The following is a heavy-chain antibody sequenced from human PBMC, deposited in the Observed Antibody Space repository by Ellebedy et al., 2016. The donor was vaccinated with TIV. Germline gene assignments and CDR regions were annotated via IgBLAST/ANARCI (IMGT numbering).Heavy chain of an antibody. D-gene: IGHD2-21*01. Sequence: GESLKISCAASGFTFSHYAMSWVRQAPGKGLACVSAISRSGGSTYYADSVKGRFTISRHSSKNMLYLQMNALRLEDTAVYYCASPGDYGPLDHWGRGTLVTVST. CDR1: GFTFSHYA. J-gene: IGHJ4*02. CDR2: ISRSGGST. CDR3: ASPGDYGPLDH. V-gene: IGHV3-23*01.